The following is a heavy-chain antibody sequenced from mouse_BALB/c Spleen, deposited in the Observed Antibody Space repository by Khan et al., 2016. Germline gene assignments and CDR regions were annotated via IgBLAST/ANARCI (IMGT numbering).Heavy chain of an antibody. J-gene: IGHJ2*01. CDR1: GYTFTSYT. CDR3: SIEAWLLVYFDY. D-gene: IGHD2-3*01. V-gene: IGHV1-4*01. CDR2: IAPRSDYT. Sequence: QVQLQQSGAELARPGASVKMSCKASGYTFTSYTMFWVKQRPGQGLEWIGYIAPRSDYTDYNQKFKDKATMPASKAATSAYCQLNCLTSEDSAVYYWSIEAWLLVYFDYWGQGTTLTVSS.